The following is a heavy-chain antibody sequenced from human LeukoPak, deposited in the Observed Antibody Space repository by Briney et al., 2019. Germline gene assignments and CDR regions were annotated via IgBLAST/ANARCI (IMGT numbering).Heavy chain of an antibody. CDR3: VKVAKYYYGSETYYFFEH. CDR1: RFTFSTYW. CDR2: INQDGTEK. V-gene: IGHV3-7*01. Sequence: GGSLRLSCAASRFTFSTYWMSWVRQLPGKGLEWVANINQDGTEKYYVDSVKGRFTISRDNAKNSLDLQMNSLRVEDTGIYYCVKVAKYYYGSETYYFFEHWGQGTPVTASS. D-gene: IGHD3-10*01. J-gene: IGHJ4*02.